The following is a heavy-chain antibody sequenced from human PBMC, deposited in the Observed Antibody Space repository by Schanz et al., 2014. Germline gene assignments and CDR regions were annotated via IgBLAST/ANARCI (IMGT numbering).Heavy chain of an antibody. D-gene: IGHD1-1*01. Sequence: EAQLLESGGGLVQPGGSLRLSCAASGFNFKAYAMSWVRQAPGKGLEWVSGIGGSGDSTHYADSVKGRFTIARDNSKNTLFLQMDSLRVEDTAVYYCMAMGRNTSHYFDHWGQGTLVTVSS. CDR2: IGGSGDST. CDR1: GFNFKAYA. CDR3: MAMGRNTSHYFDH. J-gene: IGHJ4*02. V-gene: IGHV3-23*01.